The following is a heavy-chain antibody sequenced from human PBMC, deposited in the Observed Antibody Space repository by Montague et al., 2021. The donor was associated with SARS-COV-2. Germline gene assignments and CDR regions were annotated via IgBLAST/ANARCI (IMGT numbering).Heavy chain of an antibody. CDR1: GGSISGHY. J-gene: IGHJ6*02. CDR2: IYYLGTT. D-gene: IGHD6-19*01. V-gene: IGHV4-59*11. CDR3: ARNGGAAVPGLLLGMDI. Sequence: SETLSLTCIVSGGSISGHYWSWVRQTPEKGLEWIGYIYYLGTTNYNPSLRTRVTFSADTSKNQLSLVLTSVTAADTGVYYCARNGGAAVPGLLLGMDIWGQGTTVTVSS.